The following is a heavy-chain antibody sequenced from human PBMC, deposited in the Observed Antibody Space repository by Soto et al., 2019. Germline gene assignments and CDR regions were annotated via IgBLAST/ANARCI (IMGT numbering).Heavy chain of an antibody. J-gene: IGHJ4*02. V-gene: IGHV3-23*01. D-gene: IGHD1-26*01. CDR2: ISGSGGST. Sequence: EVQLLESGGGLVQPGGSLRLSCAAPGFTFSSYAMSWVRQAPGKGLEWVSAISGSGGSTYYADSVKGRFTISRDNSKNTLYLQMNSLRAEDTAVYYCAKDGVGVGATKGVRRRDYWGQGTLVTVSS. CDR3: AKDGVGVGATKGVRRRDY. CDR1: GFTFSSYA.